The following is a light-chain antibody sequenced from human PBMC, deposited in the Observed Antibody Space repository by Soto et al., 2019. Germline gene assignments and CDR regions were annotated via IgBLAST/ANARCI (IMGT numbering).Light chain of an antibody. J-gene: IGKJ1*01. CDR3: QQYNNWPPGT. CDR1: QSVSSN. Sequence: EIVMTQSPATLSVSPGERATLSCRASQSVSSNLAWYQQKTGQAPRLLIYGASTRATGIPARFSGSGSGTEFTLPISSLQSEDFAVYYCQQYNNWPPGTFGQGTKVEIK. V-gene: IGKV3-15*01. CDR2: GAS.